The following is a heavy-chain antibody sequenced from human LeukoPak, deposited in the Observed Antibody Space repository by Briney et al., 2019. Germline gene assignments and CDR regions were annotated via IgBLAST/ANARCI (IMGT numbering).Heavy chain of an antibody. D-gene: IGHD3-22*01. Sequence: GASVKVSCKASGYTFTSYDINWVRQATGQGLEWMGWMNPNSGNTGYAQKLQGRVTMTTDTSTSTAYMELRSLRSDDTAIYYCARDVEMYYDSSAFGDYWGQGTLVTVSS. V-gene: IGHV1-8*01. CDR3: ARDVEMYYDSSAFGDY. CDR1: GYTFTSYD. CDR2: MNPNSGNT. J-gene: IGHJ4*02.